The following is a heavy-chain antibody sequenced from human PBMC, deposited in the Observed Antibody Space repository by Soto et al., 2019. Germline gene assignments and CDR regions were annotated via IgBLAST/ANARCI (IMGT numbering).Heavy chain of an antibody. CDR3: ARHQPMVRGVIHYYYYGMDV. CDR1: GGSISSYY. V-gene: IGHV4-59*08. J-gene: IGHJ6*02. Sequence: SETLSLTCTVSGGSISSYYWSWIRQPPGKGLEWIGYIYYSGTTSYNPSLKSRVTISVDTSKNQFSLKLSSVTAADTAVYYCARHQPMVRGVIHYYYYGMDVWGQGTTVTVSS. CDR2: IYYSGTT. D-gene: IGHD3-10*01.